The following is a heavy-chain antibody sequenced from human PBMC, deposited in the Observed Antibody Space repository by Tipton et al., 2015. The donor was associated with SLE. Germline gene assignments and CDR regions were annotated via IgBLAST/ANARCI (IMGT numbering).Heavy chain of an antibody. D-gene: IGHD6-19*01. CDR3: ARDQQQWLVSYYGMDV. Sequence: GSLRLPCAASGFPFSRYWMSWVRQAPGKGLEWVANIKQDGSEKYYVDSVKGRFTISRDNAKNSLYLQMNSLRAEDTAVYDCARDQQQWLVSYYGMDVWGQETTVTVSS. CDR1: GFPFSRYW. CDR2: IKQDGSEK. J-gene: IGHJ6*02. V-gene: IGHV3-7*05.